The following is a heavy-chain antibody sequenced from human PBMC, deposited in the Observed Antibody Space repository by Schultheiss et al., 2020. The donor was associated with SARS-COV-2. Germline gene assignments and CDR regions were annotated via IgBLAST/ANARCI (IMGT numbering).Heavy chain of an antibody. D-gene: IGHD4-17*01. J-gene: IGHJ4*02. Sequence: GGSLRLSCAASGFTFSSYGMHWVRQAPGKGLEWVSVIYSDGSTSYADSVQGRFAISRDNSKNTLYLQMNSLRAEDTAEYYCARELRKGWGDYVRYYFDSWGQGTLVTVSS. CDR2: IYSDGST. CDR3: ARELRKGWGDYVRYYFDS. CDR1: GFTFSSYG. V-gene: IGHV3-NL1*01.